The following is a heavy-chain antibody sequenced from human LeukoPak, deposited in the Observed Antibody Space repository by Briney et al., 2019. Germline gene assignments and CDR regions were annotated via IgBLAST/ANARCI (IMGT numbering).Heavy chain of an antibody. Sequence: QAGGSLRLSCAASGFTFSSYAMSWVRQAPGKGLEWVSAISGSGGSTYYADSVKGRFTISRDNSKNTLYLQMNSVRAEDTAVYYCAKGGRVAALRPYYYYYYMDVWGKGTTVTVSS. J-gene: IGHJ6*03. D-gene: IGHD6-25*01. CDR3: AKGGRVAALRPYYYYYYMDV. CDR2: ISGSGGST. V-gene: IGHV3-23*01. CDR1: GFTFSSYA.